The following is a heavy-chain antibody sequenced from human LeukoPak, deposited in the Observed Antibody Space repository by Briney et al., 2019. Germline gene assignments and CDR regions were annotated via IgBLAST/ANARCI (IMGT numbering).Heavy chain of an antibody. Sequence: GGSLRLSCAASGFTFSDHHMDWVRRAPGMGLEWVSVTSGSGGSTYYADSVKGRFTISRDNSKNTLYLQMNSLRAEDTAVYYCAKDQRRGYCNSASCYIDFWGQGTLVTVSS. CDR2: TSGSGGST. CDR1: GFTFSDHH. J-gene: IGHJ4*02. D-gene: IGHD2-2*02. V-gene: IGHV3-23*01. CDR3: AKDQRRGYCNSASCYIDF.